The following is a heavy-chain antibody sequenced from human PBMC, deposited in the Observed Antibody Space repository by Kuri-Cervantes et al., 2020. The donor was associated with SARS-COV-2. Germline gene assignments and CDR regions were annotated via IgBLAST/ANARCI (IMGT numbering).Heavy chain of an antibody. Sequence: SETLSLTCTVSGGSISSYYWSWIRQPAGKGLEWIGRIYTSGSTNYNPSLKSRVTMSVDTSKNQFSLKLSSVTAADTAVYYCARLAVVVVPAAMRAYAFDIWGQGTMVTVSS. CDR1: GGSISSYY. CDR3: ARLAVVVVPAAMRAYAFDI. CDR2: IYTSGST. J-gene: IGHJ3*02. V-gene: IGHV4-4*07. D-gene: IGHD2-2*01.